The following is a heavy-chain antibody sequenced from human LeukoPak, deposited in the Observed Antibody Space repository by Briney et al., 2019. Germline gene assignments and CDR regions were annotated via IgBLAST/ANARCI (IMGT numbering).Heavy chain of an antibody. D-gene: IGHD1-7*01. CDR3: TTDEDWNYARKDV. Sequence: PGGSLRLSCAASGFTVSSSYMSWVRQVPGKGLEWVGQTVSEIDGGTTDYAAPVKGRFTISRDDSKSTLYLQMNSLKIEDTAVYYCTTDEDWNYARKDVWGQGATVIVSS. CDR2: TVSEIDGGTT. CDR1: GFTVSSSY. J-gene: IGHJ6*02. V-gene: IGHV3-15*04.